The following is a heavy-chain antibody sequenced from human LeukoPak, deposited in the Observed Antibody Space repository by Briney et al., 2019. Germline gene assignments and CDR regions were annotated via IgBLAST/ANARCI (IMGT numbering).Heavy chain of an antibody. D-gene: IGHD3-9*01. CDR1: GGSFSGYY. CDR3: ARRRLRYFDWLEGDYYYYYMDV. V-gene: IGHV4-34*01. Sequence: SETLSLTCAVYGGSFSGYYWSWIRQPPGKGLEWIGEINHSGSTNYNPSLKSRVTISVDTSKNQFSLKLRSVTAADTAVYYCARRRLRYFDWLEGDYYYYYMDVWGKGTTVTISS. CDR2: INHSGST. J-gene: IGHJ6*03.